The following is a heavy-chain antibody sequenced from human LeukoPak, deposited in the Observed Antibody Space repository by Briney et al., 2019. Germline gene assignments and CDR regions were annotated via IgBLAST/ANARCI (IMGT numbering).Heavy chain of an antibody. J-gene: IGHJ4*02. CDR3: ARDTRSYDTSGYYYFDY. CDR2: IYSDGTT. Sequence: SETLSLTCSVSGASTTSYYWNWIRQAPGKGLEWIGYIYSDGTTSYSPSLRSRVTISIDTSRNQFSLKLSSVTAADAAVYYCARDTRSYDTSGYYYFDYWGQGALVTVSS. D-gene: IGHD3-22*01. CDR1: GASTTSYY. V-gene: IGHV4-59*12.